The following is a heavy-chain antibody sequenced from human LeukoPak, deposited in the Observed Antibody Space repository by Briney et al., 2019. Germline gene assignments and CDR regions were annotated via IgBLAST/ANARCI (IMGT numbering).Heavy chain of an antibody. CDR2: LSGNGGVT. CDR1: GFTFSIYT. D-gene: IGHD1-26*01. V-gene: IGHV3-23*01. Sequence: GGSLRLSCATSGFTFSIYTMNWVRQAPGKGLEWVSSLSGNGGVTYYADSVKGRFTISRDNSKNTLFLQMNSLRADDTAVYYCAKGQSGTNLGDYWGQGTLVTVSS. J-gene: IGHJ4*02. CDR3: AKGQSGTNLGDY.